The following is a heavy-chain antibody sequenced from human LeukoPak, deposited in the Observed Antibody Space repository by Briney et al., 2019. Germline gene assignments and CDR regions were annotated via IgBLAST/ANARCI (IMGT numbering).Heavy chain of an antibody. V-gene: IGHV4-4*07. D-gene: IGHD6-19*01. CDR3: ARRRYPGYSSGLFDY. CDR2: FYTSGST. CDR1: GGPIISSL. J-gene: IGHJ4*02. Sequence: SEPLSLTSTVLGGPIISSLGAWFRQPAGKGLGGIGRFYTSGSTNYNPSLKSRVTMSVDTSKNQFSLKLSSVTAADTAVYYCARRRYPGYSSGLFDYWGQGTLVTVSS.